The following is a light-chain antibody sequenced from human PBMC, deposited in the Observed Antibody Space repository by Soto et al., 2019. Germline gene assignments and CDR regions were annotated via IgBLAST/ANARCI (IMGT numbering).Light chain of an antibody. V-gene: IGLV1-40*01. CDR1: SSNIGAGYD. CDR2: GND. CDR3: QSYDRSLSGWV. J-gene: IGLJ3*02. Sequence: QSVLTQPPSVSGAQGQRVTISCTGSSSNIGAGYDVHWYQQFPGTSPKLLIFGNDNRPSGVPDRFSGSKSGTSASLAITGLQAEDEADYYFQSYDRSLSGWVLGGWTKLTVL.